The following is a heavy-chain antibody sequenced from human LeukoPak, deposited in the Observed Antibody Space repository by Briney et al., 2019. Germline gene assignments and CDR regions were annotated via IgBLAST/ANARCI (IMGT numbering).Heavy chain of an antibody. D-gene: IGHD6-19*01. CDR3: ARRGSSGWYVSYYMDV. CDR1: GGSFSGYY. Sequence: SETLSLTCAVYGGSFSGYYWSWIRQPPGKGLEWIGEINHSGSTNYNPSLKSRVTISVDTSKNQFSLKLSSVTAADTAVYYCARRGSSGWYVSYYMDVWGKGTTVTVSS. CDR2: INHSGST. V-gene: IGHV4-34*01. J-gene: IGHJ6*03.